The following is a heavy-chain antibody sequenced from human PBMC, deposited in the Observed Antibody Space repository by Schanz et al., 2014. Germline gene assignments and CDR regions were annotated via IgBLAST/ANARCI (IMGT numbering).Heavy chain of an antibody. CDR2: INPSGGST. CDR1: GYTLTNFD. V-gene: IGHV1-46*01. Sequence: QVQLVQSGAEVKKPGASVKVSCKASGYTLTNFDINWVRQAPGQGLEWMGIINPSGGSTTYAQKFQGRVTMTSDTSTSTVYMELSSLRSEDTAVYYCARNYGGHSEESDRYGMDVWGQGTTVTVSS. D-gene: IGHD4-17*01. CDR3: ARNYGGHSEESDRYGMDV. J-gene: IGHJ6*02.